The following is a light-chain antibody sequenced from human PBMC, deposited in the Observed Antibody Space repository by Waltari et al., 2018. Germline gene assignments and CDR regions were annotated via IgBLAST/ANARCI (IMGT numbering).Light chain of an antibody. CDR3: HSYDIGLTAWV. CDR2: GNT. J-gene: IGLJ3*02. CDR1: SSNIRTGYA. V-gene: IGLV1-40*01. Sequence: QSVLTQPPSVSGAPGQRVTISCTGSSSNIRTGYAVPWYQQLPGSAPKLLMFGNTNRPSGVPDRFSGSKSGASASLAITGLQAEDEAVYYCHSYDIGLTAWVFGGGTKLTVL.